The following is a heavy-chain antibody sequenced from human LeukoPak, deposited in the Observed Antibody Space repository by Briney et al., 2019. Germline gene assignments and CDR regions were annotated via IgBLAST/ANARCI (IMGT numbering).Heavy chain of an antibody. Sequence: GGSLRLSCAASGFTFSSYSMNWVRQAPGKGLEWVSYISSSSSTIYYADSVKGRFTISRDNAKNSLYLQMNSLRAEDTAVYYCARDPPVVPAAKKGPHAFDIWGQGTMVTVSS. CDR2: ISSSSSTI. D-gene: IGHD2-2*01. CDR1: GFTFSSYS. V-gene: IGHV3-48*01. CDR3: ARDPPVVPAAKKGPHAFDI. J-gene: IGHJ3*02.